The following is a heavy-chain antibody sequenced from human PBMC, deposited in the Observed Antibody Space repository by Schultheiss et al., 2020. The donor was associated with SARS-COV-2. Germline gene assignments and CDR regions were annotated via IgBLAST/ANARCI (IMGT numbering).Heavy chain of an antibody. CDR1: GFTFSSYA. Sequence: GSLRLSCAASGFTFSSYAMHWVRQAPGKGLEWVAVISGSGGSTYYADSVKGRFTISRDNSKNTLYLQMSSLRAEDTAVYYCAREPYCSSTSCYGFDYWGQGTLVTVSS. CDR2: ISGSGGST. D-gene: IGHD2-2*01. V-gene: IGHV3-23*01. J-gene: IGHJ4*02. CDR3: AREPYCSSTSCYGFDY.